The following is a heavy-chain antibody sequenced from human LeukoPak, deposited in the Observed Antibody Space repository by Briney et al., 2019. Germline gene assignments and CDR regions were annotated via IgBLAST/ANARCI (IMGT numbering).Heavy chain of an antibody. J-gene: IGHJ4*02. CDR1: GYTFTSYG. Sequence: ASVKVSCKASGYTFTSYGISWVRQAPGQGLEWMGWISAYNGNTNYAQKLQGRVTMTTDTSTSTGYMELRSLRSDDTAVYYCARENYDYVWGSYPPHYFDYWGQGTLVTVSS. CDR2: ISAYNGNT. CDR3: ARENYDYVWGSYPPHYFDY. D-gene: IGHD3-16*02. V-gene: IGHV1-18*04.